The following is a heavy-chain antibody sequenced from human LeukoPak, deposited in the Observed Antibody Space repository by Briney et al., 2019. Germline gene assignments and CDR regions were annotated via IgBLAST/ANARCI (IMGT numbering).Heavy chain of an antibody. Sequence: RGESLKISCKGSGYSFTSNWIGWVRQMPGEGLEWMGIIYPGDSDTRYSPSFQGQVTISADKSISTAYLQWSSLKASDTAMYFCARPRSSSWLFFDYWGQGTLVTVSS. J-gene: IGHJ4*02. CDR2: IYPGDSDT. D-gene: IGHD6-13*01. V-gene: IGHV5-51*01. CDR1: GYSFTSNW. CDR3: ARPRSSSWLFFDY.